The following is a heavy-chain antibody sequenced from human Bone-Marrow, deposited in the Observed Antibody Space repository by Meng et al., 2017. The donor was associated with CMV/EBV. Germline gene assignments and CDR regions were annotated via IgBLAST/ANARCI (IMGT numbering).Heavy chain of an antibody. V-gene: IGHV4-39*07. CDR2: ISYSGST. CDR1: DGSIRSNTYY. Sequence: GSLRLSCTVSDGSIRSNTYYWGWIRQPPGKGLEWIGSISYSGSTYYTPSLKSRVTISVDTSKSQFSLNLSSVTAADTAIYYCASITLWYTRFDYWGQGTLVTFSS. D-gene: IGHD2-21*01. CDR3: ASITLWYTRFDY. J-gene: IGHJ4*02.